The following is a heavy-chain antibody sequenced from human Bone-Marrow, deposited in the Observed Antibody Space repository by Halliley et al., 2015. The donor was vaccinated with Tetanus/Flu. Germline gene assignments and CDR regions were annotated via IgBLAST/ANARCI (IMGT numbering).Heavy chain of an antibody. CDR1: GASITAYTW. CDR3: AQDGTPGIPGPGRPQGH. Sequence: TLSLTCAVSGASITAYTWWSWVRQPPGERLEWIGEIFHGGSTNYNPSLKSRVTISVDKSKNEFSLNLSSVTAADTAVYYCAQDGTPGIPGPGRPQGHWGQGTLVTVSS. D-gene: IGHD6-13*01. J-gene: IGHJ4*02. CDR2: IFHGGST. V-gene: IGHV4-4*02.